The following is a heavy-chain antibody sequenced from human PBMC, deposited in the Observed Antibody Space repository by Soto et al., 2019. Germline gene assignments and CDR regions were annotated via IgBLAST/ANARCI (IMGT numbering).Heavy chain of an antibody. V-gene: IGHV4-59*01. CDR3: ATSKIWFGELSPDYYGLDV. Sequence: SETLSLTCTVSGGSISSYYWSWIRQPPGKGLEWIGYIYYSGSTNYNPSLKSRVTISVDTSRIQFSLKLTSVTAADTAVYYCATSKIWFGELSPDYYGLDVWGQGTTVTVSS. CDR2: IYYSGST. J-gene: IGHJ6*02. D-gene: IGHD3-10*01. CDR1: GGSISSYY.